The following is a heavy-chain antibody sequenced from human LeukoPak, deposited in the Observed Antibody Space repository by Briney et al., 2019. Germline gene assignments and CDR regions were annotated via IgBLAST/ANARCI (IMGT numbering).Heavy chain of an antibody. D-gene: IGHD2-21*02. Sequence: GASVKVSCKASGGTFSSYAISWVRQAPGQGLEWMGGIIPIFGTANYAQKFQGRVTITADESTGTAYMELSSLRSEDTAVYYCARVAYCGGDCYSALAYWGQGTLVTVSS. CDR3: ARVAYCGGDCYSALAY. CDR2: IIPIFGTA. J-gene: IGHJ4*02. V-gene: IGHV1-69*01. CDR1: GGTFSSYA.